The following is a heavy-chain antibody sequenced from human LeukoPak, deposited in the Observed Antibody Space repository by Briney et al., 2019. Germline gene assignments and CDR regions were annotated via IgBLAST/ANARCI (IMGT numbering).Heavy chain of an antibody. CDR2: IYHSGST. CDR3: ARGTTSNYYDSSGYGFDY. CDR1: GYSISSDYY. Sequence: PSETLSLTCTVSGYSISSDYYWGWIRQPPGKGLEWVGSIYHSGSTYYNPSLKSRLTISVDTSKNQLSLRLSSVTAADTAVYYCARGTTSNYYDSSGYGFDYWGQGTLVTVSS. D-gene: IGHD3-22*01. V-gene: IGHV4-38-2*02. J-gene: IGHJ4*02.